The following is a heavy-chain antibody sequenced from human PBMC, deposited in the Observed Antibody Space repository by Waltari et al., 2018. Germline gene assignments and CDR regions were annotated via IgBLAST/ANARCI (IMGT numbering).Heavy chain of an antibody. CDR1: GVPFNLYY. V-gene: IGHV4-34*02. CDR3: ARLEDCTGGHCYSGSHYAVDV. Sequence: QVHLQQWGAGLLKPSETLSLTCAVDGVPFNLYYWSWIRQPPGKGLEWIGEITHSGNTKYNPSLKSRVAISMDPPKQQCSLKLTSVAAADTAVYYCARLEDCTGGHCYSGSHYAVDVWGPVTWVTVSS. D-gene: IGHD2-21*02. CDR2: ITHSGNT. J-gene: IGHJ6*02.